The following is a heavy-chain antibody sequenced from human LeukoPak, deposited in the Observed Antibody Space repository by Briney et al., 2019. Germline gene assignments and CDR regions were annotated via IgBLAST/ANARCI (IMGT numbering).Heavy chain of an antibody. Sequence: ASVKVSCKASGGTFSSYAVSWVRQAPRQGLEWMGGIIPIFGTANYAQRFQGRVTITTDESTSTAYMELSSLRSEDTAVYYCARGGLTGTPPDYWGQGTLVTVSS. CDR3: ARGGLTGTPPDY. J-gene: IGHJ4*02. CDR1: GGTFSSYA. V-gene: IGHV1-69*05. CDR2: IIPIFGTA. D-gene: IGHD7-27*01.